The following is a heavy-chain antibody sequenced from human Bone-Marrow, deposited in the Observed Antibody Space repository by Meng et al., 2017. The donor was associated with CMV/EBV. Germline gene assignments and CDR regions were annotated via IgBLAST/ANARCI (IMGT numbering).Heavy chain of an antibody. D-gene: IGHD6-19*01. V-gene: IGHV1-69*05. Sequence: SVKVSCKASGGTFSSYAISWVRQAPGQGLEWMGGIIPIFGTANYAQKFQGRVTITTDESTSTAYMELSSLRSEDTAVYYCAREGPRIEVGGQWLVGGWFAPWGQGTLVTVSS. J-gene: IGHJ5*02. CDR1: GGTFSSYA. CDR2: IIPIFGTA. CDR3: AREGPRIEVGGQWLVGGWFAP.